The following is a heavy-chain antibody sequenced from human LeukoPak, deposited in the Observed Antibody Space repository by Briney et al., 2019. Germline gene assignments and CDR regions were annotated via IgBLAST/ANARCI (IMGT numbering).Heavy chain of an antibody. J-gene: IGHJ4*02. CDR2: IRGTSSAI. CDR1: GFSFSGYS. CDR3: ARDRDWSFDY. Sequence: PGGSLRLSCAASGFSFSGYSMNWVRQAPGKGLEWAAHIRGTSSAINYAASVRGRFTISRDNAKNALFLEMSSLRAEDTAVYYCARDRDWSFDYWGQGTLVTVSS. D-gene: IGHD3-9*01. V-gene: IGHV3-48*04.